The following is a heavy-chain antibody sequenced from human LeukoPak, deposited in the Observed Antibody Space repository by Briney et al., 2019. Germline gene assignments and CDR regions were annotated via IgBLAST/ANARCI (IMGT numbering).Heavy chain of an antibody. CDR2: IYPGDSDT. J-gene: IGHJ5*02. CDR1: GYSFTSYW. Sequence: GESLKISCKGSGYSFTSYWIGWVRQMPGKGLEWMGIIYPGDSDTGYSPSFQGQVTISADKSISTAYLQWSSLKASDTAMYYCARGYCSSTGCYAFVDWFDPWGQGTLVTVSS. D-gene: IGHD2-2*01. V-gene: IGHV5-51*01. CDR3: ARGYCSSTGCYAFVDWFDP.